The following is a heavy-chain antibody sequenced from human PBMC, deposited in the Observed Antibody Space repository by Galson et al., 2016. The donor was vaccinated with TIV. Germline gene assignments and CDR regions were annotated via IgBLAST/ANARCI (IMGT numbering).Heavy chain of an antibody. D-gene: IGHD5-18*01. J-gene: IGHJ4*02. CDR2: IYSGGTI. V-gene: IGHV3-53*01. CDR1: GFIVSMNY. CDR3: ARGNTAMIEPGLDY. Sequence: SLRLSCAASGFIVSMNYMSWVRQAPGKGLEWVSIIYSGGTIYYADSVKGRFTVSRDNSKNTLYLHMNRLRVDDTAVYYCARGNTAMIEPGLDYWGQGTLVAVSS.